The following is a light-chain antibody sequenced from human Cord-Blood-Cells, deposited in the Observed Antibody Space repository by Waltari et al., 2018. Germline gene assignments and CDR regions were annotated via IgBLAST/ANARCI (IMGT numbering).Light chain of an antibody. CDR3: HTCGTGLQV. CDR1: RGHSSYA. J-gene: IGLJ3*02. V-gene: IGLV4-69*01. Sequence: QLVLTQSPSASASLGASAKLTCPLSRGHSSYAIAWHQQQPEKGPRSLMKLNSDGSHSKGDGIPDPCSGSRYGAARYLSGPSPQDEDESDCYSHTCGTGLQVFGGGTKLTIL. CDR2: LNSDGSH.